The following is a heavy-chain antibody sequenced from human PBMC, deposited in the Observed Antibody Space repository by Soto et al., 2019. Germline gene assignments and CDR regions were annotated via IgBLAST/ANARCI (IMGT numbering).Heavy chain of an antibody. D-gene: IGHD6-13*01. CDR2: ISYDGSNK. V-gene: IGHV3-30*18. Sequence: GGSLRLSCAASGFTVSDNYITWVRQAPGKGLEWVAVISYDGSNKQYADSVKGRFIISRDNSKNTLYLQMSSLRAEDTAVYYCAQSPGYSSSWYDYWGPGTLVTVSS. CDR3: AQSPGYSSSWYDY. J-gene: IGHJ4*02. CDR1: GFTVSDNY.